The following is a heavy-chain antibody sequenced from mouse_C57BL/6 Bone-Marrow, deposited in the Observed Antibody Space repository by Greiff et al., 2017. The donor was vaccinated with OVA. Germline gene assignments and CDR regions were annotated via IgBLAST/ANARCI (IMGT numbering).Heavy chain of an antibody. CDR2: IYPRSGNT. D-gene: IGHD4-1*01. V-gene: IGHV1-81*01. CDR1: GYTFTSYG. CDR3: ARLKLEGRDWYFDV. Sequence: QVQLLQSGAELARPGASVKLSCKASGYTFTSYGISWVKQSTGQGLEWIGEIYPRSGNTYYDEKFKGKATLTADKSSSTAYMELRSLTSEDAAVYFGARLKLEGRDWYFDVWGTGTTVTVSS. J-gene: IGHJ1*03.